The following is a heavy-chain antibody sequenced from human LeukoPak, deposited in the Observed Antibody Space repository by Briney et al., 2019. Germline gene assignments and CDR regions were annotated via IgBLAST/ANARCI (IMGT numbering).Heavy chain of an antibody. CDR1: GYSISTGYY. CDR3: AKDYEPLLGVQRWGDWFDP. V-gene: IGHV4-38-2*02. D-gene: IGHD3-10*01. J-gene: IGHJ5*02. CDR2: FYHGGST. Sequence: SETLSLTCTVSGYSISTGYYWDWIRQPPGKGLEWIGTFYHGGSTYYNPSLKSRVTISVDTSKNQFSLNLTSVTAADTAVYYCAKDYEPLLGVQRWGDWFDPWGQGTLVTVAS.